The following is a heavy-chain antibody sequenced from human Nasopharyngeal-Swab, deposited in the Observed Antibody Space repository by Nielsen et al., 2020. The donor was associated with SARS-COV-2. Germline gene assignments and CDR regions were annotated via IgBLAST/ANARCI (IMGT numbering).Heavy chain of an antibody. J-gene: IGHJ3*02. V-gene: IGHV4-31*03. CDR1: GGSISSGGYY. D-gene: IGHD2-8*01. Sequence: SETLSLTCTVSGGSISSGGYYWSWIRQHPGKGLEWIGYIYYSGSTYYNPSLKSRVTISVDTSKNQFSLKLSSVTAADTAVYYCARATSNIVLMVYVIGAFDIWGQGTMATVSS. CDR3: ARATSNIVLMVYVIGAFDI. CDR2: IYYSGST.